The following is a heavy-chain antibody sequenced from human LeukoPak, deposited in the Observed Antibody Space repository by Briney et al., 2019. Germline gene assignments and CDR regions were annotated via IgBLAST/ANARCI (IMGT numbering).Heavy chain of an antibody. CDR2: IYYSGST. CDR3: ARCITRPGHFDY. J-gene: IGHJ4*02. CDR1: GGSISSYY. V-gene: IGHV4-59*01. D-gene: IGHD6-6*01. Sequence: SETLSLTCTVSGGSISSYYWSWIRQPSGKGLEWIGYIYYSGSTNYNPSLKSRVTISVDTSKNQFSLKLSSVTAADTAVYYCARCITRPGHFDYWGQGTLVTVSS.